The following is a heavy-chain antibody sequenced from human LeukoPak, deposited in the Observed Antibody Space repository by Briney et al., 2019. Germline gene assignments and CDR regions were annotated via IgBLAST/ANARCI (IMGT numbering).Heavy chain of an antibody. Sequence: GGSLRLSCAASGFTFSSYSMNWVRQAPGKGLEWVSSITSDSRYIFYADSVKGRFTISRDNAKSSLYLQMNSLRAEDTAVYYCARALIGYYFDYWGQGTLVTVSS. CDR2: ITSDSRYI. V-gene: IGHV3-21*01. J-gene: IGHJ4*02. CDR1: GFTFSSYS. D-gene: IGHD2-8*01. CDR3: ARALIGYYFDY.